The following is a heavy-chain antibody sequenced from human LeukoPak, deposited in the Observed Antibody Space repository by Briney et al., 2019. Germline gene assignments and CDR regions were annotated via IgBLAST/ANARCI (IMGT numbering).Heavy chain of an antibody. Sequence: ASVKVSCKASGYTFTTYGISWVRQAPGQGLEWMGWISAYNGNTNYAQKLQGRVAMTTHTSTSTAYLELRSLRSDDTAVYYCVREVSAANAGYMDVWGTGTTVTVSS. V-gene: IGHV1-18*01. CDR2: ISAYNGNT. CDR3: VREVSAANAGYMDV. CDR1: GYTFTTYG. J-gene: IGHJ6*03. D-gene: IGHD6-13*01.